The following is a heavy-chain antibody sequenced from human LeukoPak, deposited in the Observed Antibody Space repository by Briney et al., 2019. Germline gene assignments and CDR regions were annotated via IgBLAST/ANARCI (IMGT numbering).Heavy chain of an antibody. D-gene: IGHD5-12*01. J-gene: IGHJ4*02. Sequence: PGGSLRLSRAASGFTFSSYAMHWVRQAPGKGLEWVAVISYDGSNKYYADSVKGRLTISRDNSKNTLYLQMNSLRAEDTAVYYCARLGGGYSGYVGYWGQGTLVTVSS. CDR3: ARLGGGYSGYVGY. CDR2: ISYDGSNK. CDR1: GFTFSSYA. V-gene: IGHV3-30-3*01.